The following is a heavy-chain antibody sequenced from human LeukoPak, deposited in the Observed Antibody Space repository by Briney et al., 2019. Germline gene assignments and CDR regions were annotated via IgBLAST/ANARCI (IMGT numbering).Heavy chain of an antibody. J-gene: IGHJ6*02. CDR3: ATEAVAGRYYYYGMDV. V-gene: IGHV3-53*01. CDR1: GFTVSSNY. D-gene: IGHD6-19*01. CDR2: IYSGGST. Sequence: GSLRLSCAASGFTVSSNYMSWVRQAPGKGLEWVSVIYSGGSTYYADSVKGRLTISRDNSKNTLYLQMNSLRAEDTAVYYCATEAVAGRYYYYGMDVWGQGTTVTVSS.